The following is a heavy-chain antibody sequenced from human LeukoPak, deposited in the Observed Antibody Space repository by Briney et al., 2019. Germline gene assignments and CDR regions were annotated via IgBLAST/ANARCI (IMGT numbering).Heavy chain of an antibody. V-gene: IGHV1-24*01. CDR3: ASSLLGYCSGGSCYPPPFNY. D-gene: IGHD2-15*01. Sequence: ASVKVSCKVSGYTLTELSMHWVRQAPGKGLEWMGGFDPEDGETIYAQKFQGRVTMTEDTSTDTAYMELSSLRSEDTAVYYCASSLLGYCSGGSCYPPPFNYWGQGTLVTVSS. CDR2: FDPEDGET. CDR1: GYTLTELS. J-gene: IGHJ4*02.